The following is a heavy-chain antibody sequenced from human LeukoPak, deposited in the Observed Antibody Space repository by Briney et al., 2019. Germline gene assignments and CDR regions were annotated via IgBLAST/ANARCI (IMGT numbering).Heavy chain of an antibody. CDR2: ISTIFGRA. J-gene: IGHJ4*02. D-gene: IGHD3-22*01. CDR3: ARLRLSYYYDSSGYKATDY. Sequence: SLKVSCKASGGTFSSYAISWVRQAPGQGLEWMGGISTIFGRANYAQKFQGRVTITADESTSTAYMELSSLRSEDTAVYYCARLRLSYYYDSSGYKATDYWGQGTLVTVSS. V-gene: IGHV1-69*13. CDR1: GGTFSSYA.